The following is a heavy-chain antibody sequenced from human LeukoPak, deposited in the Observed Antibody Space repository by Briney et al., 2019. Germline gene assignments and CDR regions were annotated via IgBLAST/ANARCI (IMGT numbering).Heavy chain of an antibody. V-gene: IGHV3-66*01. CDR1: GFTVSSNY. CDR2: IYSGGST. D-gene: IGHD4-17*01. Sequence: GGSLRLSCAASGFTVSSNYMSWVRQAPGKGLEWVSVIYSGGSTYYADSVKGRFTISRDNSKNTLYLQMNSLRAEDTAVYYCARLKYGDYLPLDYWGQGTLVTVSS. J-gene: IGHJ4*02. CDR3: ARLKYGDYLPLDY.